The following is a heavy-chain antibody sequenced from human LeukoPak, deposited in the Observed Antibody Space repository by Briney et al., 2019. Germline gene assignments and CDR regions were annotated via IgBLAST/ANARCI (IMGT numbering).Heavy chain of an antibody. V-gene: IGHV3-21*01. CDR2: ISTSHRYI. D-gene: IGHD5-12*01. Sequence: PGGSLRLSCAASGFTFSNFAMSWVRQAPGKGLEWVASISTSHRYIYYADSVKGRFTISRDNARNSLYLQMSSLRAEDTAVYYCARENSGYDFASFDYWGQGTLVTVSS. CDR3: ARENSGYDFASFDY. J-gene: IGHJ4*02. CDR1: GFTFSNFA.